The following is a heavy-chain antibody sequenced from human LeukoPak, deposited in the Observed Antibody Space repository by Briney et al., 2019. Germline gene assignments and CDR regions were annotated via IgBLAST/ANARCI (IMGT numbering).Heavy chain of an antibody. CDR3: AKVYSDYYMDV. J-gene: IGHJ6*03. CDR1: GFTFSTYW. Sequence: GGSLRLSCAASGFTFSTYWMNWFRQTPGKGLEWVAKIKADGGEKDHVASVKGRFTISRDNSKNTVYLQMNSLRVEDTAVYYCAKVYSDYYMDVWGKGTTVTVSS. V-gene: IGHV3-7*03. CDR2: IKADGGEK.